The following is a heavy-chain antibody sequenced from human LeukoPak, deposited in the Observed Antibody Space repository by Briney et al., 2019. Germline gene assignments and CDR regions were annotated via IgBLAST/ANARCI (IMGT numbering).Heavy chain of an antibody. CDR2: IRSKAYGGTT. V-gene: IGHV3-49*03. CDR3: TREITPDIVVVPAAIHPRARNNNFDY. Sequence: PGGSLRLSCTASGFTFGDYAMSWFRQAPGKGLEWVGFIRSKAYGGTTEYAASVKGRFTISRDDSKSIAYLQMNSLKTEDTAVYYCTREITPDIVVVPAAIHPRARNNNFDYWGQGTLVTVSS. D-gene: IGHD2-2*01. CDR1: GFTFGDYA. J-gene: IGHJ4*02.